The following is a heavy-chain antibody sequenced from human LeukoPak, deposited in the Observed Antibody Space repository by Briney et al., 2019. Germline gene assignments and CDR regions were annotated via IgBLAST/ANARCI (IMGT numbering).Heavy chain of an antibody. CDR1: GFTFSSYA. V-gene: IGHV3-23*01. J-gene: IGHJ4*02. CDR3: AKVGPVLRYFDWLSAGDY. CDR2: ISGGGGST. Sequence: GGSLRLSCAASGFTFSSYAMSWVRQAPGKGLEWVSGISGGGGSTYYADSVKGRFTISRDNSENTLYLQMNSLRVEDTAVYYCAKVGPVLRYFDWLSAGDYWGQGTLLTVSS. D-gene: IGHD3-9*01.